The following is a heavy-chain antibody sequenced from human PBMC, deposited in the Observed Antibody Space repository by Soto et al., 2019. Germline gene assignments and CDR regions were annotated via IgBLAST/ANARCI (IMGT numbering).Heavy chain of an antibody. Sequence: QVQLESSGPGLVKPSQTLSLTCTVSGGSISSVGYFWTWIRQHPAKGLEWIGHISYSGSTYFIPTLTSRLCMSVDTSKNRCSLNLTSVTVADAALYYCARLNSGWHQTFDSWGQGTLVTVSS. D-gene: IGHD6-25*01. J-gene: IGHJ4*02. CDR1: GGSISSVGYF. V-gene: IGHV4-31*03. CDR3: ARLNSGWHQTFDS. CDR2: ISYSGST.